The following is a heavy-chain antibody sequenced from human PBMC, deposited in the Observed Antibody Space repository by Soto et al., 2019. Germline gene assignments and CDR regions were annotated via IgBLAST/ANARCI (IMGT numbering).Heavy chain of an antibody. CDR2: INPSGGST. D-gene: IGHD6-13*01. CDR1: GYTFTSYY. Sequence: ASVKVSCKASGYTFTSYYMHWVRQAPGQGLEWMGIINPSGGSTSYAQKFQGRVTMTRDTSTSTVYMELSSLRSEDTAVYYCARNILAADGYYYGMDAWGQGTTVTVSS. V-gene: IGHV1-46*01. J-gene: IGHJ6*02. CDR3: ARNILAADGYYYGMDA.